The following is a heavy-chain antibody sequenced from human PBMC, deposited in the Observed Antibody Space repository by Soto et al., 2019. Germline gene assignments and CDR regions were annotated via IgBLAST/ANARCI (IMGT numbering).Heavy chain of an antibody. J-gene: IGHJ6*02. Sequence: XETLCLTCSVAGDSISNSKWWTWVRQTPGKGLEWIGKIDHNGITNYNPSLESRVTILKDNSKNQLSLKLSSVTGADSAVYYCVRLNRDYYYYGMDVWGQGATVTAS. CDR2: IDHNGIT. V-gene: IGHV4-4*02. CDR3: VRLNRDYYYYGMDV. CDR1: GDSISNSKW.